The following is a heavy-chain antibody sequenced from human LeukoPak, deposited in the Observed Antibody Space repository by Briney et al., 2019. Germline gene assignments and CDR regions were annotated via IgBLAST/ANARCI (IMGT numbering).Heavy chain of an antibody. CDR1: GFTFSSYA. V-gene: IGHV3-23*01. J-gene: IGHJ5*02. Sequence: PGGSLRLSCAASGFTFSSYAMSWVRQAPGKGLEWVSAISGSGGSTYYADSVKGRFTISRDNSKNTLYLQMNSLRAEDTAVYYCAKVRDATLRFGESLPWGQGTLVTVSS. CDR3: AKVRDATLRFGESLP. CDR2: ISGSGGST. D-gene: IGHD3-10*01.